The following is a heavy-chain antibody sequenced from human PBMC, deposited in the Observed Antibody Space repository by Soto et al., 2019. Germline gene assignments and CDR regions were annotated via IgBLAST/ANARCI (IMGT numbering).Heavy chain of an antibody. CDR1: GYTFTNYD. Sequence: QVQLVQSGAEVKKPGASVKVSCKASGYTFTNYDIHWVRQATGLGLEWMGWINPNSGNTGYAEKFQGRVTMTRNTSISTDYMELSSLRSEDTAVYYCARDDGSSHDAFDIWGQGTMVTVSS. CDR3: ARDDGSSHDAFDI. V-gene: IGHV1-8*01. J-gene: IGHJ3*02. CDR2: INPNSGNT. D-gene: IGHD1-26*01.